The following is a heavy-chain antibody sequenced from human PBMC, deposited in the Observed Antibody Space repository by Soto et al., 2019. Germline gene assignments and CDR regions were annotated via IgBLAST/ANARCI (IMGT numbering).Heavy chain of an antibody. D-gene: IGHD3-3*01. CDR3: ARLGDYDFWSGYPYGMDV. V-gene: IGHV5-51*01. CDR2: IYPGDSDT. CDR1: GYSFTSYW. Sequence: GESLKISCKGSGYSFTSYWIGWVRQMPGKGLEWMGIIYPGDSDTRYSPSFQGQVTISADKSISTAYLQWSSLKASDTAMYYCARLGDYDFWSGYPYGMDVWGQGTTVAVSS. J-gene: IGHJ6*02.